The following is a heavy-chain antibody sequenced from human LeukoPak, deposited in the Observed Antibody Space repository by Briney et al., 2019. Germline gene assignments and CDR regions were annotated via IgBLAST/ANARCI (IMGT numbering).Heavy chain of an antibody. CDR3: ARDLGYSFGSVWHKYFDY. D-gene: IGHD5-18*01. J-gene: IGHJ4*01. CDR2: MNTNSGNT. V-gene: IGHV1-8*03. Sequence: ASVKVSCKASGYAFTSYDINWVRQATGQGLEWMGWMNTNSGNTGYAQKFQGRVTTTRNTSISTAYMELSSLRSEDTAVYYCARDLGYSFGSVWHKYFDYWGHGTLVTVSS. CDR1: GYAFTSYD.